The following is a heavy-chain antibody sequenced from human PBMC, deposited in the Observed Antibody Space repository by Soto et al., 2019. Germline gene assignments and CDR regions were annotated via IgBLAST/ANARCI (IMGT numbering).Heavy chain of an antibody. Sequence: ASVKVSCKVSGYTLTELSMHWVRQAPGKGLEWMGGFDPEDGETIYAQKFRGRVTMTEDTSTDTAYMELSSLRSEDTAVYYCGIGPIAAAGRDYYYMDVWGKGTTVTVSS. CDR1: GYTLTELS. CDR3: GIGPIAAAGRDYYYMDV. V-gene: IGHV1-24*01. D-gene: IGHD6-13*01. J-gene: IGHJ6*03. CDR2: FDPEDGET.